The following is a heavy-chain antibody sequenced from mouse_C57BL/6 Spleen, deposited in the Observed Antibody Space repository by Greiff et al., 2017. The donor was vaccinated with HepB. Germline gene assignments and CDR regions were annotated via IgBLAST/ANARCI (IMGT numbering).Heavy chain of an antibody. V-gene: IGHV5-4*01. J-gene: IGHJ3*01. CDR2: ISDGGSYT. D-gene: IGHD1-1*01. Sequence: EVQRVESGGGLVKPGGSLKLSCAASGFTFSSYAMSWVRQTPEKRLEWVATISDGGSYTYYPDNVKGRFTISRDNAKNNLYLQMSHLKSEDTAMYYCARADYGSSSWFAYWGQGTLVTVSA. CDR3: ARADYGSSSWFAY. CDR1: GFTFSSYA.